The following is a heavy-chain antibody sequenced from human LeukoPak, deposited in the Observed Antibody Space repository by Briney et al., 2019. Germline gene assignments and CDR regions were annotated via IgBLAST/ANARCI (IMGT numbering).Heavy chain of an antibody. CDR1: GDSVSSNSAA. Sequence: SQTLSLTCAISGDSVSSNSAAWNWIRQSPSIGLEWLGRTYYRSKWYNDYAVSVKSRITINPDTSKNQFSLQLNSVTPEDTAVYYCARDLPARPHYYYYGMDVWGQGTTVTVSS. D-gene: IGHD6-6*01. CDR3: ARDLPARPHYYYYGMDV. J-gene: IGHJ6*02. CDR2: TYYRSKWYN. V-gene: IGHV6-1*01.